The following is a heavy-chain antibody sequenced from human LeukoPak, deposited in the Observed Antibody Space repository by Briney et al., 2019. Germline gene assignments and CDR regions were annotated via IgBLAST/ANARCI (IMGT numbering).Heavy chain of an antibody. CDR3: ARPYYYDSSGYYYFDY. D-gene: IGHD3-22*01. CDR1: GGSISSSSYY. V-gene: IGHV4-39*01. CDR2: IYHSGST. Sequence: SETLSLTCTVSGGSISSSSYYWGWIRQPPGKGLEWIGSIYHSGSTYYNPSLKSRVTISVDTSKNQFSLKLSSVTAADTAVYYCARPYYYDSSGYYYFDYWGQGTLVTVSS. J-gene: IGHJ4*02.